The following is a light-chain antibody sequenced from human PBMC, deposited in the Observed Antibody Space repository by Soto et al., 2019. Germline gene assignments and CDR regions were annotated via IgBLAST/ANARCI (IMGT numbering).Light chain of an antibody. CDR1: QSISNN. Sequence: EIVMTQSPATLSVSPGQRATLSCRASQSISNNLAWYQQKPGQPPRLLIYGASSRATGIPDRFSGSGSGTDFTLTISRLEPEDFAVYYCQQYGSSPITFGQGTRLEIK. CDR2: GAS. V-gene: IGKV3-20*01. J-gene: IGKJ5*01. CDR3: QQYGSSPIT.